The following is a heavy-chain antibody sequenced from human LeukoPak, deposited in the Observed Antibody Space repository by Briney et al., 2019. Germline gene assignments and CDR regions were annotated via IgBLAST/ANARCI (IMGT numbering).Heavy chain of an antibody. Sequence: PSETLSLTCTVSGGSISTYYWNWIRQPPGKGLEWIGHLYNSGSTNYNPSLQSRVAISVDTSKNQFSLRLRSVTAADTAVYYCARAVTDKTFDYWGPGTLVTVSS. J-gene: IGHJ4*02. V-gene: IGHV4-59*08. CDR2: LYNSGST. CDR3: ARAVTDKTFDY. D-gene: IGHD3-16*02. CDR1: GGSISTYY.